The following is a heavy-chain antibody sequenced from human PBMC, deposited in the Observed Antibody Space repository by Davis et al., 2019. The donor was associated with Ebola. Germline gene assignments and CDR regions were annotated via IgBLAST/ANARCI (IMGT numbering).Heavy chain of an antibody. CDR3: ARAPTYYYDSSGYYGWFDP. D-gene: IGHD3-22*01. CDR2: INAGNGNT. Sequence: APVKVSCKASGYTFTSYAMHWVRQAPGQRLEWMGWINAGNGNTKYSQKFQGRVTITRDTSASTAYMELSSLRSEDTAVYYCARAPTYYYDSSGYYGWFDPWGQGTLVTVSS. V-gene: IGHV1-3*01. CDR1: GYTFTSYA. J-gene: IGHJ5*02.